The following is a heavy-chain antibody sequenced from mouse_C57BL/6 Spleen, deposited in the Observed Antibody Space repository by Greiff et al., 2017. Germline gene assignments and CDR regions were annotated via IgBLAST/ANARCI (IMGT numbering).Heavy chain of an antibody. J-gene: IGHJ4*01. CDR3: ARGATVNDYYAMDY. D-gene: IGHD1-1*01. CDR2: IRRGGSYT. Sequence: EVHLVEPGGDLVKPGGSLKLSCAASGFTFSSYGMPWVRQTPDKRLEWVATIRRGGSYTYYPDSVQGRFTISRDNAKNTLYLQMSSLKAEDTDMYYRARGATVNDYYAMDYGGQGTSVTVSS. V-gene: IGHV5-6*01. CDR1: GFTFSSYG.